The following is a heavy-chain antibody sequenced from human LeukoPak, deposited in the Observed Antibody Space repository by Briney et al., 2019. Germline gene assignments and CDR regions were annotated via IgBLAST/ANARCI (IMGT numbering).Heavy chain of an antibody. J-gene: IGHJ4*02. CDR2: IKQGGSEM. D-gene: IGHD3-10*01. CDR3: ASGGALWFGESRFDN. Sequence: TGGSLRLSCAASGSTFSNYWMTWVRQSPGKGLEWVANIKQGGSEMHYVDFVKGRLTISRDNAKNSLFLQMNRLRAEDTAVYYCASGGALWFGESRFDNWGQGTLVTVSS. V-gene: IGHV3-7*03. CDR1: GSTFSNYW.